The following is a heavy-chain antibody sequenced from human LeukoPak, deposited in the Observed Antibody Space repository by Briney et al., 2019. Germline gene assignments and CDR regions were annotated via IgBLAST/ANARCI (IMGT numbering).Heavy chain of an antibody. D-gene: IGHD5-18*01. V-gene: IGHV1-46*01. CDR1: GYTFTSYY. CDR2: INPSGGST. J-gene: IGHJ4*02. Sequence: ASVKVSCKASGYTFTSYYMHWVRQAPGQGLEWMGIINPSGGSTSYAQKFQGRVTTTRDTSTSTVYMELSSLRSEDTAVYYCAREKRAAMVTGPFDYWGQGTLVTVSS. CDR3: AREKRAAMVTGPFDY.